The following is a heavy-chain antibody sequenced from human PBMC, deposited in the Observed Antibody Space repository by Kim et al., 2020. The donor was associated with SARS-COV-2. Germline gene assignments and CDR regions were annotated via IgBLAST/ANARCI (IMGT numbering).Heavy chain of an antibody. CDR1: GFTFSNYA. Sequence: GGSLRLSCAASGFTFSNYAMSGVRQAPGKGLEWVSAISGGGGTTYYEDSVKGRFTISRDNSKNTLYLEMSSLRVEDTADYYCARDAPSHSSGWYYWGQGT. V-gene: IGHV3-23*01. D-gene: IGHD6-19*01. J-gene: IGHJ4*02. CDR3: ARDAPSHSSGWYY. CDR2: ISGGGGTT.